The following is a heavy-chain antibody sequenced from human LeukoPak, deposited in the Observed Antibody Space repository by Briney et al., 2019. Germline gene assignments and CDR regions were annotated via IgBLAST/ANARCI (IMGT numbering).Heavy chain of an antibody. CDR1: GFSFDHFS. CDR2: ISYDGTTK. D-gene: IGHD2-2*01. CDR3: TGGGSWAYSSTLDF. V-gene: IGHV3-30-3*01. Sequence: GGSLRLSCATSGFSFDHFSMYWVRQAPGKGLHWVAVISYDGTTKHYADSVKGRFTVSRDNSKKTLYLQLNNLRVEDTAVYYCTGGGSWAYSSTLDFWGQGTLVTVST. J-gene: IGHJ4*02.